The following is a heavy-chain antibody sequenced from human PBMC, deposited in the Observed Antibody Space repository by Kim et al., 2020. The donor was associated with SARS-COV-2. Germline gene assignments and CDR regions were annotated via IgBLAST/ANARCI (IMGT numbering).Heavy chain of an antibody. CDR1: GYTFSSFA. D-gene: IGHD2-15*01. J-gene: IGHJ3*02. CDR2: ISGSGGST. V-gene: IGHV3-23*01. CDR3: AKDIYWGDSGAGAFDM. Sequence: GGSLRLSCAASGYTFSSFAMHWVRQAPGKGLEWVSGISGSGGSTYYADSVKGRFTFSRDNSKNTLYLQMNSLRAEDTAVYYCAKDIYWGDSGAGAFDMWG.